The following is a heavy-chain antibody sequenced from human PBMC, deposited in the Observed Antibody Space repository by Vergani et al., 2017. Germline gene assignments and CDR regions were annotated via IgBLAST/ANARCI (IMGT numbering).Heavy chain of an antibody. Sequence: EVQLVESGGGLVQPGGSLRLSCAASGFTFSSYWMSWVRQAPGKGLEWVANIKQEGSEKYYVDSVKGRFTISRDNAKNSLYLQMNSLRAEDTAVYYCARDAITTYYYDSSGYYYGTAGYFDYWGQGTLVTVSS. CDR3: ARDAITTYYYDSSGYYYGTAGYFDY. J-gene: IGHJ4*02. D-gene: IGHD3-22*01. V-gene: IGHV3-7*03. CDR1: GFTFSSYW. CDR2: IKQEGSEK.